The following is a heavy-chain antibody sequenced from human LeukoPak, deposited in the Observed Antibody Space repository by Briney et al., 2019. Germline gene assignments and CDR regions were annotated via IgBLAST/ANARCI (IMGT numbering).Heavy chain of an antibody. V-gene: IGHV1-46*01. J-gene: IGHJ4*02. CDR2: INPSGGST. CDR3: ARESGGNPATSEDY. D-gene: IGHD4-23*01. CDR1: GYSITSYY. Sequence: ASVKVSCKASGYSITSYYMYGVRQAPGQWLEWMGIINPSGGSTSYAQKFQGRVTMTRDTSTSTVYMELSSLRSEDTAVYYCARESGGNPATSEDYWGQGTLVTVSS.